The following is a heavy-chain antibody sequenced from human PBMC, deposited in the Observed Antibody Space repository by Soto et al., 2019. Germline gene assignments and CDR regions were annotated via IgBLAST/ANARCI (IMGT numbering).Heavy chain of an antibody. Sequence: ASVKVCSKASGCTVISFYMHWVRQAPGQGLEWMGIINPSGGSTSYAQKFQGRVTMTRDTSTSTVYMELSSLRSEDTAVYYCARGVTYYDILTGYPAFMDVWGQGTTVTVSS. CDR3: ARGVTYYDILTGYPAFMDV. CDR2: INPSGGST. CDR1: GCTVISFY. D-gene: IGHD3-9*01. J-gene: IGHJ6*02. V-gene: IGHV1-46*01.